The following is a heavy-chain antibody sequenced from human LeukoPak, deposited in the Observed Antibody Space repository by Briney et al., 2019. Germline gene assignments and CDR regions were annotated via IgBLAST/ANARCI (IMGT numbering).Heavy chain of an antibody. CDR3: ARDLYYYDSSGYPY. V-gene: IGHV1-69*04. Sequence: SVKVSCKASGGTFSSYAISWVRQAPGQGLEWMGRIIPILGIANYAQKFQGRVTITADKSTSTAYMELSSLRSEDTAVYYCARDLYYYDSSGYPYWGQGTLSPSPQ. D-gene: IGHD3-22*01. J-gene: IGHJ4*02. CDR2: IIPILGIA. CDR1: GGTFSSYA.